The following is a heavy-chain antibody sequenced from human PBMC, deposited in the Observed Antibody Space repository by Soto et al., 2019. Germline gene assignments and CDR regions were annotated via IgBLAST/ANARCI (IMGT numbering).Heavy chain of an antibody. J-gene: IGHJ5*02. V-gene: IGHV1-18*01. CDR3: ARSGSYYPARNWFGP. D-gene: IGHD3-10*01. CDR1: GYTFTSYG. CDR2: ISGFNDDT. Sequence: QVQLVQSGAEMKNPGASVKVSCKASGYTFTSYGISWVRQAPGQGLEWMGRISGFNDDTNHAQKPQGIVTMTKATPTSTAYMELGRMKSAATAVYYCARSGSYYPARNWFGPWGQGTLVTVSS.